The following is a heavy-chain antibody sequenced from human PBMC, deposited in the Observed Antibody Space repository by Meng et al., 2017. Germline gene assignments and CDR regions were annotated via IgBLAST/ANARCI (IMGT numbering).Heavy chain of an antibody. Sequence: VQLTQWGAGLLKPSGTPSLTCAVYGGSFSGYYWSWIRQPPGKGLEWIGEINHSGSTNYNPSLKSRVTTSVDTSKNQFSLKLSSVTAADTAVYYCARVPTYYYDSSGYYLFDYWGQGTLVTVSS. V-gene: IGHV4-34*01. J-gene: IGHJ4*02. D-gene: IGHD3-22*01. CDR1: GGSFSGYY. CDR2: INHSGST. CDR3: ARVPTYYYDSSGYYLFDY.